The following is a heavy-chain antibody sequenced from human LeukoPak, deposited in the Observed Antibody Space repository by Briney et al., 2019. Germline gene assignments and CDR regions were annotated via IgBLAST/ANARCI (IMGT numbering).Heavy chain of an antibody. CDR3: ARGGGYDSSGYPDY. J-gene: IGHJ4*02. Sequence: PSETLSLTCAVYGGSFSGYYWSWIRQPPGKGLEWIGYIYHSGSTYYNPSLKSRVTISVDRPKNQFSLKLSSVTAADTAVYYCARGGGYDSSGYPDYWGREPWSPSPQ. CDR2: IYHSGST. CDR1: GGSFSGYY. V-gene: IGHV4-34*01. D-gene: IGHD3-22*01.